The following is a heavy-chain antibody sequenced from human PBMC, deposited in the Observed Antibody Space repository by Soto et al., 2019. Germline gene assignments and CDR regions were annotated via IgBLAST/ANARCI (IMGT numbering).Heavy chain of an antibody. CDR2: IIPIFGTA. CDR3: ARGSQSGYSHYYYYGMDV. CDR1: GGTFSSYA. D-gene: IGHD3-3*01. V-gene: IGHV1-69*01. J-gene: IGHJ6*02. Sequence: QVQLVQSGAEVKKPGSSVKVSCKASGGTFSSYAISWVRQAPGQGLEWMGGIIPIFGTANYAQKFQGRVTITADESTITAYMELSSLRSEDTAVYYCARGSQSGYSHYYYYGMDVWGQGTTVTVSS.